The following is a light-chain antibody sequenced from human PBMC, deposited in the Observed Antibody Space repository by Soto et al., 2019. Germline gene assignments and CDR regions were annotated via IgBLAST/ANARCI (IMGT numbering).Light chain of an antibody. CDR2: DAS. Sequence: DIEMTQSPSTLSAAVGDRLTITCRASQTIRRWLARYQRRPGKAPKVLIYDASTLESWVPARFSGSGSETEFTLTISSLQPEDSATYYCQHYDSDPWTFGQGTKVEIK. CDR3: QHYDSDPWT. J-gene: IGKJ1*01. V-gene: IGKV1-5*01. CDR1: QTIRRW.